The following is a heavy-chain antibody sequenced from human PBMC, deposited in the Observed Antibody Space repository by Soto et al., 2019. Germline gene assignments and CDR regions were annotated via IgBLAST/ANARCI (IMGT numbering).Heavy chain of an antibody. J-gene: IGHJ5*02. Sequence: LSLSCAASGFTFSDYYMSWIRQVPGKGLEWVSYINGSSASIYYADSVKGRFTISRDNAKNSVYLQMNSLRAEDTAVYYCARGLLRALKWFDPWGQGTLVTVSS. V-gene: IGHV3-11*01. CDR3: ARGLLRALKWFDP. CDR1: GFTFSDYY. D-gene: IGHD1-26*01. CDR2: INGSSASI.